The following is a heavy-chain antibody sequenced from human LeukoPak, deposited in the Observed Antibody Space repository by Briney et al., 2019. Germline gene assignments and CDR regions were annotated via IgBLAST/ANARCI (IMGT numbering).Heavy chain of an antibody. J-gene: IGHJ6*04. V-gene: IGHV3-64D*06. Sequence: GGSLRLSCSASGFTFSSYAMHWVRQAPGKGLEYVSAISSNGGSTYYADSVKGRFTISRDNSKNTLYLQMSNLRAEDTAVYYCVKDPVVAATRGYYYGMDVWGKGTTVTVSS. D-gene: IGHD2-15*01. CDR3: VKDPVVAATRGYYYGMDV. CDR1: GFTFSSYA. CDR2: ISSNGGST.